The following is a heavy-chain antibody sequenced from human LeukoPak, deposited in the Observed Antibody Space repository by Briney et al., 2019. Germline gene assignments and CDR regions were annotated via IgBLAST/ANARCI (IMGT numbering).Heavy chain of an antibody. CDR2: IYYSGNK. V-gene: IGHV4-39*01. Sequence: PSETLSLTCTVSGASITSSSYYWGWIRQPPGKGLEYIGTIYYSGNKYYNPSLSSRVTISVDTSKNQFSLRLYSVTAADTAVYYCARLANQNGGWYQAYYYYYMDVWGKGTTVTISS. D-gene: IGHD6-19*01. J-gene: IGHJ6*03. CDR3: ARLANQNGGWYQAYYYYYMDV. CDR1: GASITSSSYY.